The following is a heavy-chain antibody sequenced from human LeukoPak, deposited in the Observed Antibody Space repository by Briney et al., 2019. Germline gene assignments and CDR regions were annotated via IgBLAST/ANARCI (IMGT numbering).Heavy chain of an antibody. CDR1: GFTFSSYA. D-gene: IGHD4-23*01. CDR2: ISGSGGST. CDR3: ARSRWPEDL. V-gene: IGHV3-23*01. Sequence: GGSLRLSCAASGFTFSSYAMSWVRQAPGKGLEWVSAISGSGGSTYYADSVKGRFTISIDNAKNSVFLQMNSLRTEDTAIYYCARSRWPEDLWGRGTLVTVSS. J-gene: IGHJ5*02.